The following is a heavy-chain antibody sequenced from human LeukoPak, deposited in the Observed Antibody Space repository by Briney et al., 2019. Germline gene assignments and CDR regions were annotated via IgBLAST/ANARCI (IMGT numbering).Heavy chain of an antibody. D-gene: IGHD1-26*01. CDR3: AKDTSRYSGSYYFDY. V-gene: IGHV3-9*01. Sequence: GGSLRLSCAASGFTFDDYAMHWVRQGPGKDLEWVSGISWNSGSIGYADSVKGRFTISRDNAKNSLYLQMNNLRAEDTALYYCAKDTSRYSGSYYFDYWGQGTLVTVSS. CDR1: GFTFDDYA. CDR2: ISWNSGSI. J-gene: IGHJ4*02.